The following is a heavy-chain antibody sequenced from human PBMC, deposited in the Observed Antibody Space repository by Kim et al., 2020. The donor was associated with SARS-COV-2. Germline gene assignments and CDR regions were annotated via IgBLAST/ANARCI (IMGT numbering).Heavy chain of an antibody. D-gene: IGHD6-13*01. J-gene: IGHJ5*02. CDR2: ISGSGGST. CDR3: ANCGSSWLNNWFDP. Sequence: GGSLRLSCAASGFTFSSYAMSWVRQAPGKGLEWVSAISGSGGSTYYADSVKGRFTISRDNSKNTLYLQMNSLRAEDTAVYYCANCGSSWLNNWFDPWGQGTLVTVSS. V-gene: IGHV3-23*01. CDR1: GFTFSSYA.